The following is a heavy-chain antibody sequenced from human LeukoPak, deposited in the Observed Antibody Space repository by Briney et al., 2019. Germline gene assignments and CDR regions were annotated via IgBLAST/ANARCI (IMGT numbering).Heavy chain of an antibody. J-gene: IGHJ4*02. CDR2: ISGSGGST. V-gene: IGHV3-23*01. CDR3: AKGPRLRLGELSLGY. CDR1: GFTFSSYA. Sequence: GESLRLSCAASGFTFSSYAMSWVRQAPGKGLEWVSAISGSGGSTYYADSVKGRFTISRDNSKNTLYLQMNSLRAEDTAVYYCAKGPRLRLGELSLGYWGQGTLVTVSS. D-gene: IGHD3-16*01.